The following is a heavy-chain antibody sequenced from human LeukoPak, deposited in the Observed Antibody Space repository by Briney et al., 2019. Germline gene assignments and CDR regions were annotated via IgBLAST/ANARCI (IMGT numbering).Heavy chain of an antibody. D-gene: IGHD4-17*01. CDR3: ARRNSGGYTAPSYFDY. V-gene: IGHV4-39*01. CDR1: GGSISSSSYY. CDR2: ISYSGST. Sequence: PSETLSLTCTVSGGSISSSSYYWGWIRQPPGKGLEWIGTISYSGSTYYNPSLKSRVTISVDTSKKQFSLKLSSVTAADTAVYHCARRNSGGYTAPSYFDYWGQGTLVTVSS. J-gene: IGHJ4*02.